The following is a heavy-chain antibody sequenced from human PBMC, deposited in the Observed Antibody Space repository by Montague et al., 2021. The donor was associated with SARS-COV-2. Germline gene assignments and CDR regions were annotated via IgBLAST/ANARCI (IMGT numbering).Heavy chain of an antibody. CDR3: ARLRDGVVPSPILGVGPYYSYYYMDV. J-gene: IGHJ6*03. D-gene: IGHD3-10*01. V-gene: IGHV4-34*01. CDR2: INHGGST. Sequence: SETLSLTCAVHGTSFSGYHWNWVRQPPGKGLEWIGEINHGGSTKYSPSLKGRLTISADTSKNQFSLKLTSVAAADTAVYYCARLRDGVVPSPILGVGPYYSYYYMDVWGRGTTVTVSS. CDR1: GTSFSGYH.